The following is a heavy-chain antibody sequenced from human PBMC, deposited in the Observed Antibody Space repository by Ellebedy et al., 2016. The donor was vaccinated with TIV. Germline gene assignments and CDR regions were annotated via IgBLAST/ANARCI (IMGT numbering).Heavy chain of an antibody. D-gene: IGHD6-13*01. J-gene: IGHJ6*02. CDR3: ARVGLGYSSSWYYYGMDV. CDR2: ISSSSSTI. Sequence: PGGSLRLSCAASGFTFSSYSINWVRQAPGKGLEWVSYISSSSSTIYYADSVKGRFTISRDNAKNSLYLQMNSLRDEDTAVYYCARVGLGYSSSWYYYGMDVWGQGTTVTVSS. CDR1: GFTFSSYS. V-gene: IGHV3-48*02.